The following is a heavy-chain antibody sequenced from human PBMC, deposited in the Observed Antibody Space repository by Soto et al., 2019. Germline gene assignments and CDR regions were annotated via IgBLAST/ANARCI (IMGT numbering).Heavy chain of an antibody. Sequence: QVQLVQSGAEVKKPGSSVKVSCKASGGTFSSYAISWVRQAPGQGLEWMGGIIPIFGTANYAQKFQGRVTITEDESPSTAYMELSSLRSEDTAVYYCARDRPFYYGSGSYYPSGWFDPWGQGTLVTVSS. CDR2: IIPIFGTA. CDR1: GGTFSSYA. D-gene: IGHD3-10*01. CDR3: ARDRPFYYGSGSYYPSGWFDP. V-gene: IGHV1-69*12. J-gene: IGHJ5*02.